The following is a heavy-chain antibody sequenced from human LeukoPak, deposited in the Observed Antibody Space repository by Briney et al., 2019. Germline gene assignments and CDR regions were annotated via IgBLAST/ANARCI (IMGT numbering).Heavy chain of an antibody. V-gene: IGHV3-21*01. CDR3: ARESLYSGSASSDLDY. CDR1: GFTFSSYT. D-gene: IGHD3-10*01. Sequence: GGSRRRSCAASGFTFSSYTMDWVRQVPGKGLQWVSSISSSRGYIYYADSVKGRFTISRDNAENSLHLQMNSLRAEDTALYYCARESLYSGSASSDLDYWGQGTLVTVSS. CDR2: ISSSRGYI. J-gene: IGHJ4*02.